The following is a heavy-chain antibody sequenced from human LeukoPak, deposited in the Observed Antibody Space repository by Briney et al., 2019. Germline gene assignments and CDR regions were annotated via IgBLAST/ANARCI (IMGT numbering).Heavy chain of an antibody. CDR3: ARRSVSWGAFDI. CDR2: IYHSGST. J-gene: IGHJ3*02. D-gene: IGHD7-27*01. V-gene: IGHV4-38-2*01. Sequence: SETLSLTCAVSGYSISSGYYWGWIRQPPGKGLEWIGSIYHSGSTYYNPSLKSRVTISVDTCKNQFSLKLSSVTAADTAVYYCARRSVSWGAFDIWGQGTMVTVSS. CDR1: GYSISSGYY.